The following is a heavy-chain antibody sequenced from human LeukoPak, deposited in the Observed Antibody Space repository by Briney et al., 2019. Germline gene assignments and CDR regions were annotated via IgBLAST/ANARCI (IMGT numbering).Heavy chain of an antibody. CDR3: ARDFGETSLPNWFDP. CDR2: TSHSDSP. J-gene: IGHJ5*02. CDR1: GMSITSRHY. V-gene: IGHV4-38-2*02. Sequence: AETLSLTCSVSGMSITSRHYWGWIRQPPGKGLEWIGSTSHSDSPYYNPSLESRVSVSLDTSRNQFSLKLTSVTAADTAVYYCARDFGETSLPNWFDPWGQGTLVTVSS. D-gene: IGHD3-16*01.